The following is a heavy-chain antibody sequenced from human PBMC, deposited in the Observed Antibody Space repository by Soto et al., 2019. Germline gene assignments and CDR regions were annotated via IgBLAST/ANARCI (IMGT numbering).Heavy chain of an antibody. CDR3: ARGLILWFGELARRGGYYYYMDV. CDR1: GGSFSGYQ. D-gene: IGHD3-10*01. V-gene: IGHV4-34*01. J-gene: IGHJ6*03. CDR2: INDSGNI. Sequence: QVQLQQWGAGLLKPSETLSLTCAVYGGSFSGYQWTWIRQTPGKGLEWSGEINDSGNINYNPSLKSRVTILADTAKKQISLRLSSVTAADTAVYYCARGLILWFGELARRGGYYYYMDVWGKGTSVTVSS.